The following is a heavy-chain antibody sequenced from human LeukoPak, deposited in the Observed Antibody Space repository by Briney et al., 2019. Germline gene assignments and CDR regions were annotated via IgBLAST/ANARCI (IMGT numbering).Heavy chain of an antibody. D-gene: IGHD6-19*01. CDR2: ISWNSGSI. J-gene: IGHJ4*02. CDR1: GFTFDDYA. V-gene: IGHV3-9*01. Sequence: GGSLRLSCAASGFTFDDYAMHWVRQAPGKGLEWVSGISWNSGSIGYADSVKGRFTISRDNSKNTVDLQMNSRRAEDTAVYYCARTSGWYPYFDYWGQGTLVTVSS. CDR3: ARTSGWYPYFDY.